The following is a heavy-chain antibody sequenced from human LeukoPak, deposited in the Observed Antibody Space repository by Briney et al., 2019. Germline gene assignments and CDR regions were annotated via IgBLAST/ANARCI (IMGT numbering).Heavy chain of an antibody. J-gene: IGHJ4*02. CDR3: VKGLTIGALDY. D-gene: IGHD4/OR15-4a*01. Sequence: GGSLRLSCSASGFTFSSYAMHWVRQAPGKGLEYVSAISSNGGSTYYADSAKGRFTISRDNSKNTLYLQMSSLRAEDTAVFYCVKGLTIGALDYWGQGTLVTVSS. CDR2: ISSNGGST. V-gene: IGHV3-64D*06. CDR1: GFTFSSYA.